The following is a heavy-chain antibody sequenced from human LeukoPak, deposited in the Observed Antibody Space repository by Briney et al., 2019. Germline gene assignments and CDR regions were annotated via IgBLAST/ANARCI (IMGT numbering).Heavy chain of an antibody. V-gene: IGHV3-21*01. Sequence: GGSLRLSCAASGFTFRSYSMNWVRQAPGKGLEWVSSINSDSNYIYYADSVQGRFTISRDNAKNSLYLQMNSLRAEDTAVYYCARPNGYSSGSYYDLTWDYWGQGTLVTVPS. CDR2: INSDSNYI. J-gene: IGHJ4*02. CDR1: GFTFRSYS. D-gene: IGHD3-22*01. CDR3: ARPNGYSSGSYYDLTWDY.